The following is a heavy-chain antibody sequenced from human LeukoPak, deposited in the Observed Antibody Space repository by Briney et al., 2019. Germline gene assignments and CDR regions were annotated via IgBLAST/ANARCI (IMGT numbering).Heavy chain of an antibody. V-gene: IGHV1-18*01. CDR1: GYTFTSYG. D-gene: IGHD1-26*01. CDR3: ARFAWEPPEGHYYYYGMDV. J-gene: IGHJ6*02. CDR2: ISAYNGNT. Sequence: GASVKVSCKASGYTFTSYGISWVRQAPGQGLEWMGWISAYNGNTNYAQKLQGRVTMTTDTSTSTAYMELRSLRSDDTAVYYCARFAWEPPEGHYYYYGMDVWGQGTTVTVSS.